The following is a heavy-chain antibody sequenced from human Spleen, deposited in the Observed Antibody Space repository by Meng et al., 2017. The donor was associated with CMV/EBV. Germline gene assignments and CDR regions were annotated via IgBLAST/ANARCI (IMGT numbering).Heavy chain of an antibody. CDR3: ARAIKHYYGSGSSTYYYYYGMDV. CDR2: ISYDGSNK. CDR1: GFTFSSYA. Sequence: GGSLRLSCAASGFTFSSYAMHWVRQAPGKGLEWVAVISYDGSNKYYADSVKGRFTISRDNSKNTLYLQMNSLRAEDTAVYYCARAIKHYYGSGSSTYYYYYGMDVWGQGTTVTVSS. D-gene: IGHD3-10*01. V-gene: IGHV3-30-3*01. J-gene: IGHJ6*02.